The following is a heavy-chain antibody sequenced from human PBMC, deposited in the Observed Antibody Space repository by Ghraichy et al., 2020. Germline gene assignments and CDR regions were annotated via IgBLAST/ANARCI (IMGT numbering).Heavy chain of an antibody. CDR2: IYYSGST. CDR1: GGSISSYY. D-gene: IGHD3-3*01. Sequence: SETLSLTCTVSGGSISSYYWSWIRQPPGKGLEWIGYIYYSGSTNYNPSLKSRVTISVDTSKNQFSLKLSSLTAADTAVYYCARGAFWSGLGFDYWGQGTLVTVSS. J-gene: IGHJ4*02. CDR3: ARGAFWSGLGFDY. V-gene: IGHV4-59*01.